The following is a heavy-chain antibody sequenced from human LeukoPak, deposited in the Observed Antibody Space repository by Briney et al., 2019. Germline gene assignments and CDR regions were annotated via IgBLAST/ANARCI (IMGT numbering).Heavy chain of an antibody. CDR3: ARRGYSSSTGDMDA. CDR2: IYHSGST. V-gene: IGHV4-30-2*01. J-gene: IGHJ6*03. CDR1: GGSISSGGYY. Sequence: SETLSLTCTVSGGSISSGGYYWSWIRQPPGKGLEWIGYIYHSGSTYYNPSLKSRVTISVDRSKNQFSLKLSSVTAADTAVYYCARRGYSSSTGDMDAWGKGTTVTVSS. D-gene: IGHD6-6*01.